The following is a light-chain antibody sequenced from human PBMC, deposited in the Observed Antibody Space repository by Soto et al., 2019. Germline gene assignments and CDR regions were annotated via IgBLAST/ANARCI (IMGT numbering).Light chain of an antibody. CDR3: QERSKWPGT. V-gene: IGKV3-11*01. CDR1: QSVSSY. CDR2: DES. J-gene: IGKJ1*01. Sequence: ASQSVSSYLAWYQQKTGQAPRILIYDESNRATGIPDRFSGSGSGTHTTHACSRLNPEELAFYSCQERSKWPGTCAEGTKVDIK.